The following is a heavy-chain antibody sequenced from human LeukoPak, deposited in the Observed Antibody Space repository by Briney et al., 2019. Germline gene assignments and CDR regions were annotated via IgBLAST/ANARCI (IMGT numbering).Heavy chain of an antibody. Sequence: PGGSLRLSCAASGFTFSSYSMNWVRQAPGKGLEWVSYISSSGSPVYYPDSVKGRFSISRDNAENSLYLQINSLRVEDTAVYSCAAKEGTRSDFDYWGEGILVTVSS. CDR2: ISSSGSPV. J-gene: IGHJ4*02. V-gene: IGHV3-48*04. CDR3: AAKEGTRSDFDY. D-gene: IGHD1-14*01. CDR1: GFTFSSYS.